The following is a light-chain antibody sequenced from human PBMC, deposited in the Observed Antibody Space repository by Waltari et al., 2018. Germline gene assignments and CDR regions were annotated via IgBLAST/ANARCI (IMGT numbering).Light chain of an antibody. V-gene: IGLV2-14*01. CDR2: EVN. CDR3: SSYTSSSTLV. Sequence: QSALTPPASVSGSPGQPTTTSCTGTSSDVGGYKYVSWYQHHPGKAPKLLFYEVNTRPSGVSSRFSGSKSGNMASLTISGLQPEDEADYYCSSYTSSSTLVFGGGTKLTVL. CDR1: SSDVGGYKY. J-gene: IGLJ2*01.